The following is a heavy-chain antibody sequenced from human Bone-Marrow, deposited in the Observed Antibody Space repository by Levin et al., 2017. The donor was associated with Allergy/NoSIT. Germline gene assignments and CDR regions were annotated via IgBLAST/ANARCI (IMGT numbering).Heavy chain of an antibody. D-gene: IGHD3-16*01. CDR3: ARRKNGFGGAYAFDI. CDR1: GFTFSDYG. Sequence: GESLKISCAASGFTFSDYGMSWVRQPPGKGLEWVSSFGTTTYYADSVKGRFTISRDNSKNTLYLQMNTLKAGDTALYYCARRKNGFGGAYAFDIWGQGTMVTVYS. J-gene: IGHJ3*02. CDR2: FGTTT. V-gene: IGHV3-23*01.